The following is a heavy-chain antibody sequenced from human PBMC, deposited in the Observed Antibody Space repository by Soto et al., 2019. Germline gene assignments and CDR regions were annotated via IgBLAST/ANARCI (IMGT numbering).Heavy chain of an antibody. V-gene: IGHV4-31*01. J-gene: IGHJ5*02. D-gene: IGHD3-22*01. Sequence: QVQLQESGPGLVKPSQTLSLTCTVSGGSISSGGYYWSWIRQHPGKGLEWIGYIYYSWSTYYNPSPASLFTISVGTSKNQLPLKLGSVTAADTAVYYCATYDSSDYCSVSPIGWFDPWGQGTLVTVSS. CDR1: GGSISSGGYY. CDR3: ATYDSSDYCSVSPIGWFDP. CDR2: IYYSWST.